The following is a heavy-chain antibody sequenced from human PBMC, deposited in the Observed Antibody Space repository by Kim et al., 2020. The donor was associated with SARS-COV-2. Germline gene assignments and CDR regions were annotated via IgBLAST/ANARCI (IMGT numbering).Heavy chain of an antibody. D-gene: IGHD1-20*01. J-gene: IGHJ4*02. V-gene: IGHV4-34*01. CDR2: INHSGST. Sequence: SETLSLTCAVYGGSFSGYYWSWIRQPPGKGLEWIGEINHSGSTNYNPSLKSRVTISVDTSKNQFSLKLSSVTAADTAVYYCARSLLYRGARYNWNDVPLGFDYWGQGTLVTVSS. CDR3: ARSLLYRGARYNWNDVPLGFDY. CDR1: GGSFSGYY.